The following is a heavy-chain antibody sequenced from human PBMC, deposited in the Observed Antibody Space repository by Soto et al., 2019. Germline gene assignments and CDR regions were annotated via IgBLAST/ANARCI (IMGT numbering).Heavy chain of an antibody. CDR2: IIPIFGTA. Sequence: QVQLVQSGAEVKKPGSSVKVSCKASGGTFSSYAISWVRQAPGQGLEWMGGIIPIFGTANYAQKFQGRVTITADESTRTAYMALSSLSSEDTAVYYCARSWSGGSCYTGYGMDVWGQGTTVTVSS. D-gene: IGHD2-15*01. CDR1: GGTFSSYA. J-gene: IGHJ6*02. CDR3: ARSWSGGSCYTGYGMDV. V-gene: IGHV1-69*01.